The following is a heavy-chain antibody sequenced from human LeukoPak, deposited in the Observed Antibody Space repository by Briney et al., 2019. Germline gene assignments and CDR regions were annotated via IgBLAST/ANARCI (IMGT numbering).Heavy chain of an antibody. V-gene: IGHV5-51*01. J-gene: IGHJ3*02. Sequence: GESLKISCKGSGYSFTSYWIGWVRQMPGKVLEWMGSIYPGDSDTRYSPSFQGQVTISADKSISTAYLQWSSLKAADTAMYYCASGGYCSSGSCSHAFDIWGQGTMVTVSS. D-gene: IGHD2-15*01. CDR2: IYPGDSDT. CDR3: ASGGYCSSGSCSHAFDI. CDR1: GYSFTSYW.